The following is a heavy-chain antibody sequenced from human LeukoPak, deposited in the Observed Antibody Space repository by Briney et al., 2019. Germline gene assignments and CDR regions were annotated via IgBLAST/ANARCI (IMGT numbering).Heavy chain of an antibody. D-gene: IGHD6-13*01. CDR3: EKDQDVAAAGTWGSIDY. J-gene: IGHJ4*02. V-gene: IGHV3-30*02. CDR1: GFTFSSYG. Sequence: PGGSLRLSCAASGFTFSSYGMHWVRQAPGKGLEWVAFIRYDGSNKYYADSVKGRFTISRDNSRNTLYLQMNSLRAEDTAVYYCEKDQDVAAAGTWGSIDYWGQGTLVTVSS. CDR2: IRYDGSNK.